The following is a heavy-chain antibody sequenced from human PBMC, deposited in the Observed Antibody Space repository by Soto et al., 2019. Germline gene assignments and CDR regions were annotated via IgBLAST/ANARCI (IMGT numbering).Heavy chain of an antibody. CDR2: IWYDGSNK. CDR1: GFTFSNYG. CDR3: TRGAGGYYYYLDV. Sequence: QVRLEESGGGVVQPGRSLRLSCAASGFTFSNYGMHWVRQAPGKGLEWVTVIWYDGSNKYYADSVKGRFTISRDNFKNPLYLQMDSLRAEDTAFYYCTRGAGGYYYYLDVWGKGTAVTVSS. D-gene: IGHD3-16*01. J-gene: IGHJ6*03. V-gene: IGHV3-33*01.